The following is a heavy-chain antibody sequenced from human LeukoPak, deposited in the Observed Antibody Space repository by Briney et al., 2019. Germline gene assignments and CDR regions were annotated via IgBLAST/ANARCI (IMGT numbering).Heavy chain of an antibody. CDR2: ISGGGAT. V-gene: IGHV4-4*07. J-gene: IGHJ5*01. D-gene: IGHD3-10*01. CDR1: GGSIIDYY. Sequence: SETLFLTCTVSGGSIIDYYWNWIRQSAGKGLEYIGRISGGGATSYNPSLQSRITMSVDTSKNQFSLHLTSVTAADTAIYYCAREILVPGVNLVNWFDSWGQGFLVTVSS. CDR3: AREILVPGVNLVNWFDS.